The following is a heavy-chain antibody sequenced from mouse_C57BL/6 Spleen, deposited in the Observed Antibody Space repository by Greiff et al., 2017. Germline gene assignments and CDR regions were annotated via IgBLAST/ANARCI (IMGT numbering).Heavy chain of an antibody. V-gene: IGHV1-7*01. D-gene: IGHD2-5*01. CDR3: ARDSKLAMDY. J-gene: IGHJ4*01. CDR2: INPSSGYT. Sequence: VQLQQSGAELAKPGASVKLSCKASGYTFTSYWMHWVKQRPGQGLEWIGYINPSSGYTKYNQKFKDKATLTAANSSRTAYMQLGGLTYEVSAVYYCARDSKLAMDYWGQGTSGTVSA. CDR1: GYTFTSYW.